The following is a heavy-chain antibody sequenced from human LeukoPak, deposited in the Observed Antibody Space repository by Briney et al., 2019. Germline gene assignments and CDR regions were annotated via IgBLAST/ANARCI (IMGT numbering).Heavy chain of an antibody. J-gene: IGHJ4*02. CDR2: ISGSGGST. CDR3: APREVPAALDY. D-gene: IGHD2-2*01. Sequence: HPGGSLRPSCAASGFTFSSYAMSWVRQAPGKGLEWVSAISGSGGSTYYADSVKGRFTISRDNSRNTLYLQMNSLRAEDTAVYYCAPREVPAALDYWGQGTLVTVSS. V-gene: IGHV3-23*01. CDR1: GFTFSSYA.